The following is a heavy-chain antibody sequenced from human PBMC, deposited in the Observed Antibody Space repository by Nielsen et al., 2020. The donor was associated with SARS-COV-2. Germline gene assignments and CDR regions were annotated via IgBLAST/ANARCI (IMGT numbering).Heavy chain of an antibody. CDR1: GFTFNTYA. Sequence: GESLKISCAASGFTFNTYAMNWVRRAPGKGLEWVAYISASSANIHYAASVNGRFTVSRDNAKNSLYLQMNNLRDEDTAVYYCARDSPSMAARRLYYFDYWGQGTLVAVSS. J-gene: IGHJ4*02. V-gene: IGHV3-48*02. D-gene: IGHD6-6*01. CDR2: ISASSANI. CDR3: ARDSPSMAARRLYYFDY.